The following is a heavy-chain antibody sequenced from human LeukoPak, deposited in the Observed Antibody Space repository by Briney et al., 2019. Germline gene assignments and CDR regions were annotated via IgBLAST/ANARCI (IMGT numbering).Heavy chain of an antibody. CDR1: GIVFSNTA. V-gene: IGHV3-23*01. D-gene: IGHD6-19*01. CDR3: GKDGGQYSSGPEFDP. Sequence: GGSLRLSXAASGIVFSNTAMNWARQSPGRGLEWVSAISGGGERTFYADSVKGRFTISRDNSKNMLYLQMNSLRADDTAIYYCGKDGGQYSSGPEFDPRGQGALVTVSS. CDR2: ISGGGERT. J-gene: IGHJ5*02.